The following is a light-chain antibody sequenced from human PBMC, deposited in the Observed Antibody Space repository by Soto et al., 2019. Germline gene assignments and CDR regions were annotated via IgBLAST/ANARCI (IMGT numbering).Light chain of an antibody. CDR3: CSYTSTIAL. J-gene: IGLJ2*01. V-gene: IGLV2-14*01. CDR1: SSAVGGYDS. CDR2: DVS. Sequence: QSALTQPASVSGSPGQSITISCTGTSSAVGGYDSVSWYQQYPGKAPKLLIYDVSNRPSGVSIRFSGSKSGNTASLTISGLQDEDEADYYCCSYTSTIALFGAGTKLTVL.